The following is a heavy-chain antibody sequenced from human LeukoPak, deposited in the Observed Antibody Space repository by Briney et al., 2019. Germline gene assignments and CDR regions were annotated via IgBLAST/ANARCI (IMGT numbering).Heavy chain of an antibody. CDR3: ARLGMVRGVIRY. J-gene: IGHJ4*02. CDR1: GYSISSGYY. Sequence: PSETLSLTCTVSGYSISSGYYWGWIRQPPGKGLEWIGSIYHSGTTYYNPSLKSRVTISVDTSKNQFSLKLSSVTAADTAVYYCARLGMVRGVIRYWGQGTLVTVSS. CDR2: IYHSGTT. D-gene: IGHD3-10*01. V-gene: IGHV4-38-2*02.